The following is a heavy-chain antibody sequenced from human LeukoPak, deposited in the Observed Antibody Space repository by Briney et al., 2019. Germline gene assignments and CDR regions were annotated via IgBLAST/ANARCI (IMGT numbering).Heavy chain of an antibody. D-gene: IGHD3-10*01. V-gene: IGHV1-18*01. CDR2: ISAYNGNT. CDR1: GYTFTSYG. CDR3: AREITMVRGVLYYMDV. Sequence: GASVKVSCKASGYTFTSYGISWVRQAPGQGLEWMGWISAYNGNTNYAQKLQGRVTMTTDTSTSTAYMELRSLRSDDTAVYYCAREITMVRGVLYYMDVWGKGTTVTISS. J-gene: IGHJ6*03.